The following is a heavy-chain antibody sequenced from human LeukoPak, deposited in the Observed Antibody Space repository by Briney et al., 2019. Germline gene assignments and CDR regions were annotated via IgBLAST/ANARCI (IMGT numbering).Heavy chain of an antibody. D-gene: IGHD1-26*01. J-gene: IGHJ4*02. CDR1: GYTFTSHY. CDR3: ARTWDLLGWFDF. CDR2: IGPSGGST. Sequence: ASVKVSCKASGYTFTSHYIHWVRQAPGQGLEWMGIIGPSGGSTTYAQKFQGRVTMTRDTSTSTVYMDLSSLRSDDTAVYYCARTWDLLGWFDFWGQGALVTVSS. V-gene: IGHV1-46*01.